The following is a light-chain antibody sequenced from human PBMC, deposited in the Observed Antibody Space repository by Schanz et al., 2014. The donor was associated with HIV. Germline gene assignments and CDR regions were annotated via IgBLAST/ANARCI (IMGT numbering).Light chain of an antibody. CDR3: ATWDTFLNGVV. CDR2: DNY. J-gene: IGLJ2*01. V-gene: IGLV1-51*01. CDR1: SSNIGNNY. Sequence: QSVLTQPPSVSAAPGQKVTISCSGSSSNIGNNYVSWFQQLPGTAPKLLIYDNYKRPSGIPDRFSGSKSGTSATLAITGLQTEDEADYYCATWDTFLNGVVFGGGTKLTVL.